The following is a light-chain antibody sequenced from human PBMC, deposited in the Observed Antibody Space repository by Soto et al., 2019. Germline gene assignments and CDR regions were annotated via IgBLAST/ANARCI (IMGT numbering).Light chain of an antibody. V-gene: IGKV3-20*01. Sequence: EIVMTQSPATLSVSPGDGATLSCRASQSVGSNLAWYQQKPGQAPRLLIYDASSRATGIPDRFSGGGSGTDFTLAISRLEPEDFAVYYCQQFSSYPLTFGGGTKVDIK. CDR2: DAS. J-gene: IGKJ4*01. CDR3: QQFSSYPLT. CDR1: QSVGSN.